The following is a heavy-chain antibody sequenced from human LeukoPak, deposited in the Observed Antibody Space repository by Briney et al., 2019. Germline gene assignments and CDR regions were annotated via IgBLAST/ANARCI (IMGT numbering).Heavy chain of an antibody. CDR1: GFTVSSNY. D-gene: IGHD3-3*01. V-gene: IGHV3-66*02. CDR2: IYSGGST. CDR3: ARDLANYDFLSGSSSGGDI. Sequence: PGGSLRLSCAASGFTVSSNYMSWVRQAPGKGLEWVSVIYSGGSTYYADSVKGRFTISRDNSKNTLYLQMNSLRAEDTAVYYCARDLANYDFLSGSSSGGDIWGQGTIVTVSS. J-gene: IGHJ3*02.